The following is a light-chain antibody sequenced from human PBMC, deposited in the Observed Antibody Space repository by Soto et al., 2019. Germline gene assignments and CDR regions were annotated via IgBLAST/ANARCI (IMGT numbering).Light chain of an antibody. CDR3: QKYNRAPYT. V-gene: IGKV1-27*01. CDR2: AAS. J-gene: IGKJ2*01. Sequence: DIQMTQSPSFLSASVGDRVTVTCRASQGISNYLAWYQQKPGKVPKLLIYAASTLQSGVPSRFSGSGSGTDITLTISSLQPEDVATYYGQKYNRAPYTFGQGTKLEIK. CDR1: QGISNY.